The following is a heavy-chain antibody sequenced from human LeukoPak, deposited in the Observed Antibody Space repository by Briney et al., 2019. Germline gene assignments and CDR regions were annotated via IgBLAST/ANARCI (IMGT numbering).Heavy chain of an antibody. Sequence: ASVKVSCKASGYTFTGHYMHWVRQAPGQGLEWMGRINPNSGGTNYAQKFQGRVTMTRDTSISTAYMELSRLRSDDTAVYYCARDRQQLVFYYYYMDVWGKGTTVTVSS. CDR2: INPNSGGT. CDR3: ARDRQQLVFYYYYMDV. V-gene: IGHV1-2*06. CDR1: GYTFTGHY. J-gene: IGHJ6*03. D-gene: IGHD6-13*01.